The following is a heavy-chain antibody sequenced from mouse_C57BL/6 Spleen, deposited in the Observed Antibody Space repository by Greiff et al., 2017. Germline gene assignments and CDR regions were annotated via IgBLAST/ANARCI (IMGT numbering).Heavy chain of an antibody. CDR1: GYTFTSYW. CDR2: INPSSGYT. Sequence: QVQLQQSGAELAKPGASVKLSCKASGYTFTSYWMHWVKQRPGKGLEWIGYINPSSGYTKYNQKFKDKATLTADKSSSTAYMQLSRLTYEDAAVYYCARWAEGYVDGWGTGTTVTVSS. V-gene: IGHV1-7*01. CDR3: ARWAEGYVDG. J-gene: IGHJ1*03.